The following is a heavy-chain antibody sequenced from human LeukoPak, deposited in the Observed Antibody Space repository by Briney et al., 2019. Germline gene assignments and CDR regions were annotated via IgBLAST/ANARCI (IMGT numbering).Heavy chain of an antibody. J-gene: IGHJ4*02. D-gene: IGHD2-2*02. V-gene: IGHV3-23*01. Sequence: GGSLRLSCAASGFTFNNYAMTWVRQAPGKGLEWDSTISGSGDSTHYADSVKGRFTISRDNSKNMLYLQMNSLRVEDTAIYYCVKGCSYTSCYTSDYWGQGTLVTVSS. CDR3: VKGCSYTSCYTSDY. CDR1: GFTFNNYA. CDR2: ISGSGDST.